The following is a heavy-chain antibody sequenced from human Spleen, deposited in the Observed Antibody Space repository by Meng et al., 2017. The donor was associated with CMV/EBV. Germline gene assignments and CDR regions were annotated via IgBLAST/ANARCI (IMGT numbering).Heavy chain of an antibody. J-gene: IGHJ4*02. Sequence: GASLKISCAASGFTVSSNYMSWVRPAPGKGLDWVSVIYSGGSAYYADSVKGRFTISRDNSKNTLYLQMNSLRAEDTAVYYLATLTTETTFDYWGQGTLVTVSS. V-gene: IGHV3-66*02. D-gene: IGHD4-17*01. CDR2: IYSGGSA. CDR1: GFTVSSNY. CDR3: ATLTTETTFDY.